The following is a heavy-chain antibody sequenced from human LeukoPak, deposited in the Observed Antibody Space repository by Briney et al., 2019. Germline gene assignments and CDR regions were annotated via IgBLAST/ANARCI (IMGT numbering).Heavy chain of an antibody. V-gene: IGHV3-21*01. D-gene: IGHD3-3*01. CDR3: ARDSLQYYDFWSALGPQNWFDP. Sequence: PGGSLRLSCAASGFTFSSYSMNWVRQAPGKGLEWVSSISSSSSYIYYADSVKGRFTISRDNAKNSLYLQMNSLRAEDTAVYYCARDSLQYYDFWSALGPQNWFDPWGQGTLVTVSS. CDR1: GFTFSSYS. CDR2: ISSSSSYI. J-gene: IGHJ5*02.